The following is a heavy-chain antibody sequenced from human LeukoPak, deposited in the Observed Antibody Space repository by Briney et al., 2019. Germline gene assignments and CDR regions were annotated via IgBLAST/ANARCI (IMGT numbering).Heavy chain of an antibody. CDR3: ARDGGYCSGGSCLKNWFDP. Sequence: GASVKVSCKASEYTFTGYYMHWVRQAPGQGLEWMGWMHPNGGGTNYAQKFQGRVTMTRDTSISTAYMELSRLRSDDTAVYYCARDGGYCSGGSCLKNWFDPWGQGTLVTVSS. CDR1: EYTFTGYY. CDR2: MHPNGGGT. J-gene: IGHJ5*02. D-gene: IGHD2-15*01. V-gene: IGHV1-2*02.